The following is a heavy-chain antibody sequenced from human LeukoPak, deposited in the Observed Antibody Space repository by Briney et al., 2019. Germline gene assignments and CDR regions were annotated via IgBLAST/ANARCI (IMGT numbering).Heavy chain of an antibody. CDR2: VYDTDTT. D-gene: IGHD6-13*01. CDR1: GGSIISYY. CDR3: ARDLGMADFDY. Sequence: SETLSLTCRVSGGSIISYYWTWIRQPPGKGLEWIGYVYDTDTTNYNPSLQSRVTISLDTSNYQFSLTLTSITAADTAVYFCARDLGMADFDYWGQGTLVTVSS. V-gene: IGHV4-59*01. J-gene: IGHJ4*02.